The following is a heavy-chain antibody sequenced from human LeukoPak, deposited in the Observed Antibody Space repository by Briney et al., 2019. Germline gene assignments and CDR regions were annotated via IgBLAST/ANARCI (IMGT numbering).Heavy chain of an antibody. V-gene: IGHV4-31*11. J-gene: IGHJ4*02. D-gene: IGHD5-24*01. CDR2: IYNFGSA. CDR3: ARTRDGYTSFDF. Sequence: SQTLSLTCAVSGGSISSGGYSWSWIRQHPGKGLEWIGYIYNFGSAGYNPSLKSRVTISVDTSKNQFSLKLSSVTAADTAVYYCARTRDGYTSFDFWGQGTQVTVSS. CDR1: GGSISSGGYS.